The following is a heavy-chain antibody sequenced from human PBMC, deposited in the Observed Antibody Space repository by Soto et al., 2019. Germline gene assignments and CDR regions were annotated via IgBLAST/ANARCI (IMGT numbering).Heavy chain of an antibody. D-gene: IGHD2-2*01. Sequence: QVQLVESGGGAVHPGRSLTVSCAASGFTFSSSAMHWVRQAPGKGLEWVAVISSDGNNKSYADFVEGRFSISRDNSKNKLYLEVNSLTTEDTAVYYCARAFSTSTFFIDSWGRGTPVTVSS. CDR2: ISSDGNNK. CDR3: ARAFSTSTFFIDS. CDR1: GFTFSSSA. J-gene: IGHJ5*01. V-gene: IGHV3-30-3*01.